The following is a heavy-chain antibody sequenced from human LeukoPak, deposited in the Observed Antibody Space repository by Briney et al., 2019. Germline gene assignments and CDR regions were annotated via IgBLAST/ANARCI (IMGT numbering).Heavy chain of an antibody. Sequence: ASVKVSCKASGYTFTSYAMHWVRQAPGRRLEWMGWINAGNGNTKYSQKFQGRVTITRDTSASTAYMELSSLRSEDTAVYYCARSILWFGDLSGMDVWGKGTTVTVSS. CDR2: INAGNGNT. CDR3: ARSILWFGDLSGMDV. CDR1: GYTFTSYA. J-gene: IGHJ6*04. V-gene: IGHV1-3*01. D-gene: IGHD3-10*01.